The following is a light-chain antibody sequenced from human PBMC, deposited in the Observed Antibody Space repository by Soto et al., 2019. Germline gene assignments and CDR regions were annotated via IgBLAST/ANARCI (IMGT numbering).Light chain of an antibody. V-gene: IGKV3D-20*02. CDR1: QNVRNTY. J-gene: IGKJ3*01. CDR2: AAS. Sequence: DIVLTQSPGTLSLSPGERATLSCRASQNVRNTYLAWYQQKAGQAPRLLIYAASSRATGIPDRFSGSGSGTDFTLTITGLEPEDFAVYYCQQRSNWPGFTFGPGTKVDIK. CDR3: QQRSNWPGFT.